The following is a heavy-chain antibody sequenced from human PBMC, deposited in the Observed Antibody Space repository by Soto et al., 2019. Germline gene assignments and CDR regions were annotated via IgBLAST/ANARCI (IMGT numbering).Heavy chain of an antibody. Sequence: SETLSLTCTVSGGSISSGDYYWSWIRQSPGKGLEWIGYIYYSGDSYYNPSLKGRLTISIDTSKNQFSLILNSVTVADTAIYYCVGTGTTDDYWGRGTLVTVSS. V-gene: IGHV4-30-4*01. CDR3: VGTGTTDDY. J-gene: IGHJ4*02. CDR1: GGSISSGDYY. CDR2: IYYSGDS. D-gene: IGHD4-17*01.